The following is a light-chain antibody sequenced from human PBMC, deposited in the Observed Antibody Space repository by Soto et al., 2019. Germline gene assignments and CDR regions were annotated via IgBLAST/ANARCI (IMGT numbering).Light chain of an antibody. J-gene: IGKJ5*01. CDR3: QQRSNWPPEIT. CDR2: DAS. V-gene: IGKV3-11*01. Sequence: IVLTQSPATLSVSPGERATLSCRASQSVNSNYLAWYQQKPGQAPRLLLYDASNRATGIPARFSGSGSGTDFTLTISSLEPEPFAVYYCQQRSNWPPEITFGQGTRLEIK. CDR1: QSVNSNY.